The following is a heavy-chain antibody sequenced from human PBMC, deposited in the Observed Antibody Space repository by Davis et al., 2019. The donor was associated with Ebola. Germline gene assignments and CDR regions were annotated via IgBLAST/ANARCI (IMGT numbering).Heavy chain of an antibody. D-gene: IGHD1-7*01. Sequence: ASVKVSCKASGYTFTSYGISWVRQAPGQGLEWMGWISAYNGNTNYAQKLQGRVTMTTDTSTSTAYMELRSLRSDDTAVYYCARDPNWNYMVADLYYYYGMDVWGQGTTVTVSS. J-gene: IGHJ6*02. CDR1: GYTFTSYG. CDR2: ISAYNGNT. V-gene: IGHV1-18*01. CDR3: ARDPNWNYMVADLYYYYGMDV.